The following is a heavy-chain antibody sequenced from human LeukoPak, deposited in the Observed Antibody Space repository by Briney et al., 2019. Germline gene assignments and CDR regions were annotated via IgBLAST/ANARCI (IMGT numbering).Heavy chain of an antibody. CDR2: ISYDGSNK. D-gene: IGHD3-22*01. J-gene: IGHJ3*02. Sequence: GGSLRLSCVASGFTFSSYAMHWVRQAPGKGLEWVAVISYDGSNKYYADSVKGRFTISRDNSKNTLYLQMNSLRAEDTAVYYCARASGITMIVVVIDDTFDIWGQGTMVTVSS. CDR1: GFTFSSYA. CDR3: ARASGITMIVVVIDDTFDI. V-gene: IGHV3-30-3*01.